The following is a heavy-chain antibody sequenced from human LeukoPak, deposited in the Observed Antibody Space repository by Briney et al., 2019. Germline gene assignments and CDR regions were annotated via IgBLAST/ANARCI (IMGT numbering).Heavy chain of an antibody. CDR2: ISSSSSYI. CDR3: ASRTRVGATIGTDY. Sequence: GGSLRLSCAASGFTFSSYSMNWVRQAPGKGLEWVSSISSSSSYIYYADSVKGRFTISRDNAKNSLYLQMNSLRAEDTAVYYCASRTRVGATIGTDYWGQGTLVTVSS. J-gene: IGHJ4*02. D-gene: IGHD1-26*01. V-gene: IGHV3-21*01. CDR1: GFTFSSYS.